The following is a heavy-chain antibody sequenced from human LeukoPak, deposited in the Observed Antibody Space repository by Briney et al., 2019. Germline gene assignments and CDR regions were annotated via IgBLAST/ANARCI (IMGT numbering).Heavy chain of an antibody. CDR1: GGSISSYY. CDR3: VRDSSGWYRWFDP. J-gene: IGHJ5*02. CDR2: IYYSGST. D-gene: IGHD6-19*01. V-gene: IGHV4-59*01. Sequence: SETLSLTCTVSGGSISSYYWSWIRQPPGKGLEWIGYIYYSGSTNYNPSLKSRVTISVDTSKNQFSLKLSSVTAADTAVYYCVRDSSGWYRWFDPWGQGTLVSVSS.